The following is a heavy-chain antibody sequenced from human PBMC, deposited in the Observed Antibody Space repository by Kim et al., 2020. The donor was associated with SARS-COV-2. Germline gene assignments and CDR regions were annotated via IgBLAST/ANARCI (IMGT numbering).Heavy chain of an antibody. Sequence: GGSLRLSCAASGFTFSSYGMHWVRQAPGKGLEWVAVISYDGSNKYYADSVKGRFTISRDNSKNTLYLQMNSLRAEDTAVYYCAGGVVVAATALDYWGQGT. CDR2: ISYDGSNK. CDR3: AGGVVVAATALDY. D-gene: IGHD2-15*01. V-gene: IGHV3-30*03. CDR1: GFTFSSYG. J-gene: IGHJ4*02.